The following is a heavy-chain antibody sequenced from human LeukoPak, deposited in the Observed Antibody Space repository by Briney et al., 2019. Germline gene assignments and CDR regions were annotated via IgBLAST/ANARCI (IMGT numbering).Heavy chain of an antibody. Sequence: NPGESLKISCKGSGYSFTTYWISWVRQMPGKGLEWMGRIDPSDSYTNYSPSFQGHVTMSADRSISTAYLQWSSLKASDTALYYCARQAVDYYYGMDVWGQGTTVTVSS. CDR3: ARQAVDYYYGMDV. J-gene: IGHJ6*02. D-gene: IGHD6-25*01. V-gene: IGHV5-10-1*01. CDR1: GYSFTTYW. CDR2: IDPSDSYT.